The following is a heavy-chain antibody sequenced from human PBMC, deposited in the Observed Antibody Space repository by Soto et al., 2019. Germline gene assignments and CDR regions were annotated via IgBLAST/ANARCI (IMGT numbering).Heavy chain of an antibody. CDR3: VRVCISTSCYPFDP. Sequence: PSETLSLTCTVSGGSISSYYWSWIRQPPGKGLEWIGYIYYSGSTYYNPSLKSRVTISVDTSKNQFSLKLSSVTAADTAVYYCVRVCISTSCYPFDPWGQGTLVTVSS. CDR1: GGSISSYY. V-gene: IGHV4-59*08. D-gene: IGHD2-2*01. J-gene: IGHJ5*02. CDR2: IYYSGST.